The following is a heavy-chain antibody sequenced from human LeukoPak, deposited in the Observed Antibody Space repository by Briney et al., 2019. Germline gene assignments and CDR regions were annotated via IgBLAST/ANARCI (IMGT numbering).Heavy chain of an antibody. CDR2: ISSSSSYI. Sequence: GGSLRLSCAASGFTFSSYSMNWVRQAPGKGLEWVSSISSSSSYIYYADSVKGRFTISRDNAKNSLYLQMNSLRAEDTAVYYCAKDGGTLWFGELGNDAFDIWGQGTMVTVSS. J-gene: IGHJ3*02. D-gene: IGHD3-10*01. CDR1: GFTFSSYS. CDR3: AKDGGTLWFGELGNDAFDI. V-gene: IGHV3-21*04.